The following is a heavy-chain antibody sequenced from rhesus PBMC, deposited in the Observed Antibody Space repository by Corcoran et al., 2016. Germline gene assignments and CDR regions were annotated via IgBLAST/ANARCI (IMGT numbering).Heavy chain of an antibody. V-gene: IGHV4-173*01. CDR3: ARGYTKGPFDY. J-gene: IGHJ4*01. D-gene: IGHD2-39*02. CDR1: GASFTSHS. CDR2: MSAGGGNT. Sequence: QLQLQESGPGLVKPSEPLSLPCAVSGASFTSHSWTWVRPPTGKGLEWIGRMSAGGGNTDYNPALKTRVTISTDTSKNDFSLKLSSLTAADTAVYYCARGYTKGPFDYWGQGVLVTVSS.